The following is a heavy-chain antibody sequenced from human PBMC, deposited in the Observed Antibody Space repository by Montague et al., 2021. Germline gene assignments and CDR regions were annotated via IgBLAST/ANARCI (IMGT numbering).Heavy chain of an antibody. Sequence: ETLSLTCTVSGASITSNIYYWGWTRQSPGKGLEWIGSIYYSGNSFYQPSLKSRITMAVDTSKNQFSLKLSSATAADTAIYYCARVFSSWYVGWFDPWGQGTLVTVSS. D-gene: IGHD6-13*01. CDR2: IYYSGNS. CDR3: ARVFSSWYVGWFDP. CDR1: GASITSNIYY. V-gene: IGHV4-39*07. J-gene: IGHJ5*02.